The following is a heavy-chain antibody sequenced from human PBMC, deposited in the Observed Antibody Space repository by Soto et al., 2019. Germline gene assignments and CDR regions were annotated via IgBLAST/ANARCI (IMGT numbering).Heavy chain of an antibody. CDR2: IYYSGST. Sequence: SETLSLTCTVSGDSVGTGSYYWGWIRQSPGKGLEWIGDIYYSGSTNYNPSLKSRVTISQDTSKNQFSLKLSSVTAADTAVYYCARDPNSSSWERHFDYWGQGTLVTVTS. V-gene: IGHV4-61*01. CDR3: ARDPNSSSWERHFDY. J-gene: IGHJ4*02. D-gene: IGHD6-13*01. CDR1: GDSVGTGSYY.